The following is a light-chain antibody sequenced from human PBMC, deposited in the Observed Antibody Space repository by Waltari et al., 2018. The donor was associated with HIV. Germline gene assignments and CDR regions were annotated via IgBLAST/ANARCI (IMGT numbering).Light chain of an antibody. J-gene: IGLJ2*01. Sequence: QSALTQPRSVSGSPGQSVTISCTGSSSDVGGYNYVSWYQRHPGKAPKLMISDGNRRPSGGPCRFSGAKSGNTASLTISGLEAEEEGDYFCSSYAGRDNYVFGGGTSLTVL. CDR2: DGN. CDR1: SSDVGGYNY. V-gene: IGLV2-11*01. CDR3: SSYAGRDNYV.